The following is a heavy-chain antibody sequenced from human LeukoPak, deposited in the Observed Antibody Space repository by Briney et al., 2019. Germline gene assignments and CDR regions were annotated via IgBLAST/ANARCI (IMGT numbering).Heavy chain of an antibody. CDR1: GGSFSGYY. J-gene: IGHJ5*02. D-gene: IGHD5-24*01. CDR2: INHSGST. CDR3: ARGDGYNRFTDALYNWFDP. V-gene: IGHV4-34*01. Sequence: PSETLSLTCAVYGGSFSGYYWSWIRQPPRKGLEWIGEINHSGSTNYNPSLKSRVTISVDTSKNQFSLKLSSVTAADTAVYYCARGDGYNRFTDALYNWFDPWGQGTLVTVSS.